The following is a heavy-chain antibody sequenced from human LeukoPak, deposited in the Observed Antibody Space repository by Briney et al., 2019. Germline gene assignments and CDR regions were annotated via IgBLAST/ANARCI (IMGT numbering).Heavy chain of an antibody. J-gene: IGHJ6*02. Sequence: GGSLRLSCWASGFTFNSYTMNGVRQAPGKGLEWVSTIGPVSSNIWIADSLKGRFTIPRDNPKNSLYLQMNSLTAEDTAVYYCVRDVSRRMGMDVWGQGTTVTVSS. CDR1: GFTFNSYT. CDR3: VRDVSRRMGMDV. V-gene: IGHV3-21*01. CDR2: IGPVSSNI. D-gene: IGHD2-15*01.